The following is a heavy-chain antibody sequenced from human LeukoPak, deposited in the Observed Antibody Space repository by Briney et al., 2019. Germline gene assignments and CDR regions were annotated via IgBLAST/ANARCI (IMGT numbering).Heavy chain of an antibody. CDR2: AYDSGSA. CDR3: ARGESRSDTIFGVVIRGDDAFDI. V-gene: IGHV4-59*12. D-gene: IGHD3-3*01. Sequence: NSSETLSLTCSVSGGSIRDYSWNWMRQPPGKRLEWIGYAYDSGSANYNPSLKRRVTISLDTSIEHFSLKLSSLTAADTAVYYCARGESRSDTIFGVVIRGDDAFDIWGQGTMVTVSS. J-gene: IGHJ3*02. CDR1: GGSIRDYS.